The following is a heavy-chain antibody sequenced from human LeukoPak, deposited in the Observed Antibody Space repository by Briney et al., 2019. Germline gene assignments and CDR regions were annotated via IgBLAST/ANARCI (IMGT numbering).Heavy chain of an antibody. D-gene: IGHD2-2*01. J-gene: IGHJ5*02. CDR1: GFTFSGYW. CDR2: IKQDGSEK. CDR3: ARESRYQLKDP. V-gene: IGHV3-7*01. Sequence: GGSLRLSCAVSGFTFSGYWMSWVRQAPGKGLEWVANIKQDGSEKYYVDSVKGRFTISRDNAKNSLYLQMNSLRAEDTAVYYCARESRYQLKDPWGQGTLVTVSS.